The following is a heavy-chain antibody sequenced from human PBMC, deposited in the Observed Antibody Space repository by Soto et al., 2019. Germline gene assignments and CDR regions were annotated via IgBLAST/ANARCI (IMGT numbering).Heavy chain of an antibody. CDR2: IYYSGST. V-gene: IGHV4-59*01. J-gene: IGHJ4*02. CDR1: GGSINNYY. Sequence: QVQLQESGPGLVKPSETLSLTCTVSGGSINNYYWSWIRQPPGEGLEWIGYIYYSGSTNYSPSLKSRVTMSVDTSKNQFSLKLSSVTAADTAVYYCARDRGDYGDFYYFDYWGQGTLVTVSS. D-gene: IGHD4-17*01. CDR3: ARDRGDYGDFYYFDY.